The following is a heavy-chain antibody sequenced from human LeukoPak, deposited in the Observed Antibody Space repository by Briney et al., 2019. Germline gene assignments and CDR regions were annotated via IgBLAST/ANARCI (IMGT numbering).Heavy chain of an antibody. CDR2: IYPGDSDT. V-gene: IGHV5-51*01. D-gene: IGHD5-24*01. CDR3: ARRGMATNGWFDP. CDR1: GYSFTSYW. Sequence: AESLKISCKGSGYSFTSYWIGWVRQMPGKGLEWMGIIYPGDSDTRYSPSFQGQVTISADKSISTAYLQWNSLKASDTAMYYCARRGMATNGWFDPWGQGTLVTVSS. J-gene: IGHJ5*02.